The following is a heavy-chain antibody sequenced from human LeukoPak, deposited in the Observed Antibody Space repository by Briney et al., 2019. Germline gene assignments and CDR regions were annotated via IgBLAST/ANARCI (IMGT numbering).Heavy chain of an antibody. D-gene: IGHD6-19*01. CDR3: ARDRIAVVGGDY. CDR1: GYSFSGFY. J-gene: IGHJ4*02. CDR2: ISAYNGNT. Sequence: ASVKVSCKASGYSFSGFYMHWVRQAPGQGLEWMGWISAYNGNTNYAQKLQGRVTMTTDTSTSTAYMELRSLRSDDTAVYYCARDRIAVVGGDYWGQGTLVTVSS. V-gene: IGHV1-18*04.